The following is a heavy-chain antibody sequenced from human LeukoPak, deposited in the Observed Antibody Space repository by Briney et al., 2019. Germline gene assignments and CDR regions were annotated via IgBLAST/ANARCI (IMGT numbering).Heavy chain of an antibody. CDR1: GGSFSGYY. D-gene: IGHD6-13*01. V-gene: IGHV4-34*01. J-gene: IGHJ5*02. CDR3: ARGFTYSSSWYVFNWFDP. CDR2: INHSGST. Sequence: SETLSLTCAVYGGSFSGYYWSWIRQPPGKGLEWIGEINHSGSTNYNPSLKSRVTISVDTSKNQFSLKLSSVTAADTAVHYCARGFTYSSSWYVFNWFDPWGQGTLVTVSS.